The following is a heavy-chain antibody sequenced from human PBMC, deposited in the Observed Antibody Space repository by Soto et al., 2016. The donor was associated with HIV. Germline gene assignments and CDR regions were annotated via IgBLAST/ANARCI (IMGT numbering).Heavy chain of an antibody. V-gene: IGHV4-31*03. D-gene: IGHD2-21*01. Sequence: QVQLQESGPGLVKPSQTLSLTCTVSRGSINSGGYYWTWIRQHPGKGLEWIGYIYYSGSTYYNPSLKSRVTISVDTSKNQFSLKLSSVTAADTAVYYCARGSGETVVKLDWFTRGARDPGHRLL. CDR2: IYYSGST. CDR3: ARGSGETVVKLDWFTR. CDR1: RGSINSGGYY. J-gene: IGHJ5*02.